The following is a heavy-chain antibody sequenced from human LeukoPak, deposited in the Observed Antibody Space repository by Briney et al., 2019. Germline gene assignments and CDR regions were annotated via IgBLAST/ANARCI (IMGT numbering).Heavy chain of an antibody. D-gene: IGHD3-22*01. V-gene: IGHV3-21*01. CDR2: ISSSSYI. CDR3: ARDSTYYYDSSGYPPDY. J-gene: IGHJ4*02. CDR1: GFTFSSYS. Sequence: GGSLRLSCAASGFTFSSYSMNWVRQAPGKGMEWVSSISSSSYIYYADSVKGRFTISRDNAKNSLYLQMNSLRAEDTAVYYCARDSTYYYDSSGYPPDYWGQGTLVTVSS.